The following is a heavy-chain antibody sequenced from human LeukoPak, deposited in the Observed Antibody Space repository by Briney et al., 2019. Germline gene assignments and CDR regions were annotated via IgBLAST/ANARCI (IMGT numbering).Heavy chain of an antibody. CDR2: IIPIFGIA. V-gene: IGHV1-69*04. J-gene: IGHJ4*02. CDR3: ASSDGAYDYVWGSYRPWLN. CDR1: GGTFSSHA. Sequence: ASVKVSCKASGGTFSSHAISWVRQAPGQGLEWMGRIIPIFGIANYAQKFQGRVTITADKSTSTAYMELSSLRSEDTAVYYCASSDGAYDYVWGSYRPWLNWGQGTLVTVSS. D-gene: IGHD3-16*02.